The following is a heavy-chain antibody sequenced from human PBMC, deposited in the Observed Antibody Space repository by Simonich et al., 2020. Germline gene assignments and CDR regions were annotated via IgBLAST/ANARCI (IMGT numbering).Heavy chain of an antibody. CDR3: ARDQGGRAAAATDY. V-gene: IGHV1-18*01. J-gene: IGHJ4*02. Sequence: QVQLVQSGAEVKKPGASLKFSCKASGCTFNSYGISWVRQAPGQGLEWMGWISAYKVNTNDAQKLQGIVTMTTDTSTSTAYMELRSLRSDDTAVYYCARDQGGRAAAATDYWGQGTLVTVSS. D-gene: IGHD6-13*01. CDR1: GCTFNSYG. CDR2: ISAYKVNT.